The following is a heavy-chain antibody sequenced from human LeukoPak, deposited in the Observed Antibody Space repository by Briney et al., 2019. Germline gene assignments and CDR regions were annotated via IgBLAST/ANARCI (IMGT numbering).Heavy chain of an antibody. CDR3: ARDRVSRNWFDP. CDR1: GFTFSSYW. D-gene: IGHD6-13*01. J-gene: IGHJ5*02. Sequence: GGSLRLSCAASGFTFSSYWMHWVRQAPGKGLVWVSTISGSGDNTYYTDSVKGRFTISRDNAKNTLYLQMNSLRAEDTAVYYCARDRVSRNWFDPWGQGTLVTVSS. V-gene: IGHV3-23*01. CDR2: ISGSGDNT.